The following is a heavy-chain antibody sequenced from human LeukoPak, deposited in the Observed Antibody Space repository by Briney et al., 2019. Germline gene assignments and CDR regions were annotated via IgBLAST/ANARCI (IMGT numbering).Heavy chain of an antibody. Sequence: PGGSLRLSCAASGVTFINAWMSWVRQAPGKGLEWVGRIKSNSDGGTTDYAAPVKGRFTISRDDSKNTLYLQMNSLKTEDTALYYCTTTKAGYSSSGPIDNWGQGTLVTVSP. V-gene: IGHV3-15*01. J-gene: IGHJ4*02. CDR2: IKSNSDGGTT. CDR1: GVTFINAW. D-gene: IGHD6-13*01. CDR3: TTTKAGYSSSGPIDN.